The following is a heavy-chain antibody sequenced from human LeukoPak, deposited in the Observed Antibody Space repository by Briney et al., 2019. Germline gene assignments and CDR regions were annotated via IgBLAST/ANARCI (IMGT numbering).Heavy chain of an antibody. CDR1: GFTVSSNY. D-gene: IGHD5-24*01. Sequence: GGSLRLSCAASGFTVSSNYMSWVRQAPGKGLEWVSVIYSGGSTYYADSVKGRFTISRDNSKNTVYLQMNSLRAEDTAIYYCAKDDRWLQYNDWGQGTLVTVSS. CDR2: IYSGGST. V-gene: IGHV3-53*01. J-gene: IGHJ4*02. CDR3: AKDDRWLQYND.